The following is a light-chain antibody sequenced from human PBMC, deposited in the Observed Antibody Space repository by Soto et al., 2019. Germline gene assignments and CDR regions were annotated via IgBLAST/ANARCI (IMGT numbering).Light chain of an antibody. Sequence: QSVLTQPASVSGSHGQSITISCTGTSRDVGSYNLVSWYQQHPGKAPKLMIYEGSKRPSGVSNRFSGSNSGNTASLTISGLQDEDEADYYCCSYAGSSTMVFGGGTKLAVL. V-gene: IGLV2-23*01. J-gene: IGLJ2*01. CDR2: EGS. CDR3: CSYAGSSTMV. CDR1: SRDVGSYNL.